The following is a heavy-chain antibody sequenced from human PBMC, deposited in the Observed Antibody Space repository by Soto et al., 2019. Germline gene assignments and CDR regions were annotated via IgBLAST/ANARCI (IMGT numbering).Heavy chain of an antibody. V-gene: IGHV1-46*01. Sequence: ASVKVSCKASGYTFTSYYMHWVRQAPGQGLEWMGIINPSGGSTSYAQKFQGRVTMTRDTSTSTVYMELSSLRSEDTAVYYCARDPYGDYLGDYYYGMDVWGQGTTVTVSS. CDR1: GYTFTSYY. CDR2: INPSGGST. CDR3: ARDPYGDYLGDYYYGMDV. D-gene: IGHD4-17*01. J-gene: IGHJ6*02.